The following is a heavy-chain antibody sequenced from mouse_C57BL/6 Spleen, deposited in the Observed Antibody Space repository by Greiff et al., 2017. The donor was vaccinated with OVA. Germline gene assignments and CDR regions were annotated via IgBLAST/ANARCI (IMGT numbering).Heavy chain of an antibody. CDR1: GYTFTSYW. CDR3: ARWGYYGSSYWYFDV. CDR2: IDPSDSET. V-gene: IGHV1-52*01. D-gene: IGHD1-1*01. Sequence: QVQLQQPGAELVRPGSSVKLSCQASGYTFTSYWMHWVKQRPIQGLEWIGNIDPSDSETHYNQKFKDKATLTVDKSSRTAYMQLSSLTSEDSAVYYCARWGYYGSSYWYFDVWGTGTTVTVSS. J-gene: IGHJ1*03.